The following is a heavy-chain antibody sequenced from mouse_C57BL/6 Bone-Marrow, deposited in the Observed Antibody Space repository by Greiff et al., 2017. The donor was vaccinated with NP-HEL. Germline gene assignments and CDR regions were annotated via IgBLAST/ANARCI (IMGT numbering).Heavy chain of an antibody. V-gene: IGHV1-64*01. Sequence: VQLQQSGAELVKPGASVKLSCKASGYTFTSYWMHWVKQRPGQGLEWIGMIHPNSGSTNYNEKLKSKATLTVDKSSSTAYMQLSSLTSEDSAVYYCAKRGYYYGSPMDYWGQGTSVTVSS. CDR1: GYTFTSYW. J-gene: IGHJ4*01. CDR3: AKRGYYYGSPMDY. D-gene: IGHD1-1*01. CDR2: IHPNSGST.